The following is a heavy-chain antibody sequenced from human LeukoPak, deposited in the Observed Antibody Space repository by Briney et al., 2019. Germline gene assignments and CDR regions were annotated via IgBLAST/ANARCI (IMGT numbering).Heavy chain of an antibody. CDR3: AILRVNYGGNWFDP. D-gene: IGHD4-23*01. J-gene: IGHJ5*02. V-gene: IGHV4-38-2*01. CDR2: IYTSGST. CDR1: GYSISSGYY. Sequence: SETLSLTCAVSGYSISSGYYWGWIRQPPGKGLEWIGRIYTSGSTNYNPSLKSRVTMSVDTSKNQFSLKLSSVTAADTAVYYCAILRVNYGGNWFDPWGQGTLVTVSS.